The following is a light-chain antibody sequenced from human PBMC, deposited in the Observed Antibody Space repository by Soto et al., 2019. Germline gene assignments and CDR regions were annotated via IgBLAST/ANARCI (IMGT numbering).Light chain of an antibody. CDR3: QQYYSTPLT. CDR2: WAS. V-gene: IGKV4-1*01. Sequence: DIVMTDSPDSLAVCLGERATINCKSSQSVLYSSNNKNYLVWYQQKPGQPPKLLIYWASTRESGVPDRFSGSGSGTDFTLTISSLQAEDVAVYYCQQYYSTPLTFGGGTKVDI. J-gene: IGKJ4*01. CDR1: QSVLYSSNNKNY.